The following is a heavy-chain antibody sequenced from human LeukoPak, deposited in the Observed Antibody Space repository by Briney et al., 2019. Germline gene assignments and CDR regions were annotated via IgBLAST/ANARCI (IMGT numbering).Heavy chain of an antibody. CDR2: INSDGSST. J-gene: IGHJ4*02. D-gene: IGHD6-19*01. V-gene: IGHV3-74*01. CDR1: GFTFSSYW. Sequence: GGSLRLSCAAPGFTFSSYWMHWVRQAPGKGLVWVSRINSDGSSTSYADSVKGRFTISRDNAKNTLYLQMNSLRAEDTAVYYCARGGPSSGLGYWGQGTLVTVSS. CDR3: ARGGPSSGLGY.